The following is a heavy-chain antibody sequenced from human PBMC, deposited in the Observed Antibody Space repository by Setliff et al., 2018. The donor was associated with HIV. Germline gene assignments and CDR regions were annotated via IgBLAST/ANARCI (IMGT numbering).Heavy chain of an antibody. CDR2: IFYSGFT. D-gene: IGHD3-3*01. Sequence: PSETLSLTCTVSSGSITSRTYYWGWIRQPPGKGLEWIGSIFYSGFTYYNPSLESRVSISVDTSKNQFSLNLTSVTAADTAVYYCARSKTFYDFWGGYYTHGAFKIWGLGTMVTVSS. V-gene: IGHV4-39*01. CDR3: ARSKTFYDFWGGYYTHGAFKI. CDR1: SGSITSRTYY. J-gene: IGHJ3*02.